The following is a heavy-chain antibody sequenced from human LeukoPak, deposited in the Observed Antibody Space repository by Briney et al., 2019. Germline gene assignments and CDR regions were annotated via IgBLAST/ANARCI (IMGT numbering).Heavy chain of an antibody. V-gene: IGHV1-69*05. D-gene: IGHD3-22*01. CDR3: ARVTYDSSGYYLVDT. J-gene: IGHJ3*02. Sequence: ASVKVSCKASGGTFSSYAISWVRQAPGQGLEWMGGIIPIFGTANYAQKFQGRVTITTDESTSTAYMELSSLRSEDTAVYYCARVTYDSSGYYLVDTWGQGTMVTVSS. CDR1: GGTFSSYA. CDR2: IIPIFGTA.